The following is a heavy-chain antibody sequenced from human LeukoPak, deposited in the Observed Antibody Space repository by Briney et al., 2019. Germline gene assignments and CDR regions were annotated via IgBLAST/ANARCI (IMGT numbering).Heavy chain of an antibody. CDR3: AGLLYDSSLDFDY. Sequence: GSLRLSCAASGFTFSSYAMSWVRQAPGKGLEWIGSIYYSGSTYYNPSLKSRVTISVDTSKNQFSLKLSSVTAADTAVYYCAGLLYDSSLDFDYWGQGTLVTVSS. CDR2: IYYSGST. CDR1: GFTFSSYA. V-gene: IGHV4-59*05. D-gene: IGHD3-22*01. J-gene: IGHJ4*02.